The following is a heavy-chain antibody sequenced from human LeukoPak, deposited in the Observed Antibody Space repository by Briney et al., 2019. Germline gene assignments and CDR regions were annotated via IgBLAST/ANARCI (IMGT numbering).Heavy chain of an antibody. J-gene: IGHJ4*02. CDR1: GFTFSSYA. Sequence: PGGSLRLSCAASGFTFSSYAMCWVRQAPGKGLEWVSAISGSGASTYYADSVKGRFTISRDNTKNTLYLQMNSLRAEDTAVYYCAPARTYYYDSGTYSFDYWGQGTLVTVSS. CDR3: APARTYYYDSGTYSFDY. D-gene: IGHD3-22*01. V-gene: IGHV3-23*01. CDR2: ISGSGAST.